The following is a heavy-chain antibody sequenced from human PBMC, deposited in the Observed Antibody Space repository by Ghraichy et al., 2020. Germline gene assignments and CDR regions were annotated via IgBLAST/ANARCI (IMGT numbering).Heavy chain of an antibody. J-gene: IGHJ4*02. D-gene: IGHD6-13*01. CDR1: GFTFSSYA. CDR2: ISYDGSNK. V-gene: IGHV3-30*04. CDR3: ARDSGSWSAKYYFDY. Sequence: GGSLRLSCAASGFTFSSYAMHWVRQAPGKGLEWVAVISYDGSNKYYADSVKGRFTISRDNSKNTLYLQMNSLRAEDTAVYYCARDSGSWSAKYYFDYWGQGTLVTVSS.